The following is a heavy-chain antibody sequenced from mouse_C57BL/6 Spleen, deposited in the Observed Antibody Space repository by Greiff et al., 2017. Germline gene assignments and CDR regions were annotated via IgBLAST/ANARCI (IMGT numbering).Heavy chain of an antibody. V-gene: IGHV1-72*01. CDR3: ARERITTVVANFDY. CDR1: GYTFTSYW. CDR2: IDPNSGGT. Sequence: KQSGAELVKPGASVKLSCKASGYTFTSYWMHWVKQRPGRGLEWIGRIDPNSGGTKYNEKFKSKATLTVDKPSSTAYMQLSSLTSEDSAVYYCARERITTVVANFDYWGQGTTLTVSS. J-gene: IGHJ2*01. D-gene: IGHD1-1*01.